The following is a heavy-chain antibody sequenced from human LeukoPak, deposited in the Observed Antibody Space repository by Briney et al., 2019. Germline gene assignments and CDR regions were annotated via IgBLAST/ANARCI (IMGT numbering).Heavy chain of an antibody. V-gene: IGHV1-46*01. J-gene: IGHJ4*02. CDR3: AREESIGSYQFLNEY. D-gene: IGHD1-26*01. Sequence: ASVKVSCKASGYTFTIYYIHWVRQAPGQGLEWMGLINPSGGSTNYAQKFQGRVTMTTDTSTSTAYMEVRSLRSDDTAVYYCAREESIGSYQFLNEYWGQGTLVTVSS. CDR1: GYTFTIYY. CDR2: INPSGGST.